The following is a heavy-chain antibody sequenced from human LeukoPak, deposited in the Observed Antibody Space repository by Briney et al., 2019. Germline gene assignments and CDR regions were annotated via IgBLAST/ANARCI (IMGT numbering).Heavy chain of an antibody. Sequence: PGGSLRLSCAASGFTFTTYWMHWVRQAPGKGLVWVSRINSDGSSTTYADSVKGRFTISRDNAKNTLYLQMNSLRAEDTAVYYCAKNRVTGTSKGYYFDYWGQGTLVTVSS. V-gene: IGHV3-74*01. CDR3: AKNRVTGTSKGYYFDY. J-gene: IGHJ4*02. CDR2: INSDGSST. CDR1: GFTFTTYW. D-gene: IGHD1-1*01.